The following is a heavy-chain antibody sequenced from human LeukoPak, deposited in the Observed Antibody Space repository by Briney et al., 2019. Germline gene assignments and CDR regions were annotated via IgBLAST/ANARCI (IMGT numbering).Heavy chain of an antibody. CDR1: GFTVDSNY. V-gene: IGHV3-74*01. D-gene: IGHD3-16*01. CDR2: INFDENTT. CDR3: VRALYANKFDY. J-gene: IGHJ4*02. Sequence: GESLRLSCAASGFTVDSNYLSWVRQAPGKGLEWVSRINFDENTTKYADSVKGRFTISRDNAKNTLYLEMNSLRAEDTAVYYCVRALYANKFDYWGQGTLVTVSS.